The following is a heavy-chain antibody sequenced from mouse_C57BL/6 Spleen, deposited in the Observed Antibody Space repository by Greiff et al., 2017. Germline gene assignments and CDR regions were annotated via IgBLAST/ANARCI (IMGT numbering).Heavy chain of an antibody. J-gene: IGHJ1*03. D-gene: IGHD2-10*01. CDR1: GYTFTSYT. V-gene: IGHV1-4*01. CDR3: ARAYSDWYFDV. Sequence: VQRVESGAELARPGASVKMSCKASGYTFTSYTMHWVKQRPGQGLEWIGYINPSSGYTKYNQKFKDKATLTADKSSSTAYMQLSSLTSEDSAVYYCARAYSDWYFDVWGTGTTVTVSS. CDR2: INPSSGYT.